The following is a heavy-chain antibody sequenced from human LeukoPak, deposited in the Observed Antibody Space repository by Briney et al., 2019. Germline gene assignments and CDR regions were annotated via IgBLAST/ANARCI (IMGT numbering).Heavy chain of an antibody. Sequence: GGSLRLSCAASGFTFSSYWMHWVRQVPGKGLVWVSRIKSDGTTTSYADSVKGRFTISRDNAKNPLYLQMNSLRAEDTAVYYCARGAVAGTDWGQGTLVTVSS. D-gene: IGHD6-13*01. CDR2: IKSDGTTT. V-gene: IGHV3-74*01. J-gene: IGHJ4*02. CDR1: GFTFSSYW. CDR3: ARGAVAGTD.